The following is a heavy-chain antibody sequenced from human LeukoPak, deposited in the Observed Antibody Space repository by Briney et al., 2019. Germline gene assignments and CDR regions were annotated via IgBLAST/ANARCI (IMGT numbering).Heavy chain of an antibody. CDR2: ISYDGSNK. CDR1: GFTFSSYA. Sequence: GRSLRLSCAASGFTFSSYAIHWVRQAPGKGLEWVAVISYDGSNKYYAASVKGRFTISRDNSKNTIYLQMNSLRAEDTAVYYCAREEDLLFDYWGQGTLVTVSS. J-gene: IGHJ4*02. CDR3: AREEDLLFDY. V-gene: IGHV3-30-3*01. D-gene: IGHD2-15*01.